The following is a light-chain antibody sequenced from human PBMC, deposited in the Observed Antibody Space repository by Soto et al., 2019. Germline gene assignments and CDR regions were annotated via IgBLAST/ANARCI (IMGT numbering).Light chain of an antibody. CDR2: DAS. CDR3: QQYTSSPFT. Sequence: EIVLTHSPGTLSFSPGDRATLSCRASQSVGSNYLAWYQQKPGQAPRLLIYDASSRATGIPDRFSGSGSGKDFTLTISRLELYACPVHYWQQYTSSPFTIG. V-gene: IGKV3-20*01. J-gene: IGKJ3*01. CDR1: QSVGSNY.